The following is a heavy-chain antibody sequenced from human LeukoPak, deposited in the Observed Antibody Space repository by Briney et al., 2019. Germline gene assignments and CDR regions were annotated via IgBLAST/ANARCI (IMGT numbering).Heavy chain of an antibody. CDR3: ARHRRDGYRSLDD. CDR2: ISCGDSKT. D-gene: IGHD5-24*01. Sequence: GESLKISCKGSGYIFTNYWIGWVRQMPGKGLEWMGIISCGDSKTKYSPSFQGQVTISADKSLSTAYLQWSSLKASDTAMYYCARHRRDGYRSLDDWGQGTLVTVSS. J-gene: IGHJ4*01. CDR1: GYIFTNYW. V-gene: IGHV5-51*01.